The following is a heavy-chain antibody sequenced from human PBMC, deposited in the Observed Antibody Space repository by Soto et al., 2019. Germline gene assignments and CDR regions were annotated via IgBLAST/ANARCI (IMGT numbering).Heavy chain of an antibody. J-gene: IGHJ4*02. CDR1: GFTFSTYG. D-gene: IGHD3-22*01. CDR3: AKDISFDTSAYNY. V-gene: IGHV3-23*01. Sequence: EVQLLESAGGLVQPGGSLRLSCTASGFTFSTYGMSWVRQAPGKGLEWVSSLSGDGTTTYYIDSVKGRFTISRDNSRNTLSLQMNSLRTEDTAIYYCAKDISFDTSAYNYWGQGILVAVSS. CDR2: LSGDGTTT.